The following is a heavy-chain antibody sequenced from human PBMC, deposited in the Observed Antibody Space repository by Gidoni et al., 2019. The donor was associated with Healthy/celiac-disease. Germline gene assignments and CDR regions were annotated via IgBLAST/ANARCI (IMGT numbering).Heavy chain of an antibody. Sequence: EVQLVESGGGLVKPGGSLRLSCAASGFTFSSYSMNWVRQAPGKGLEWVSSISSSSSYIYYADSVKGRFTISRDNAKNSLYLQMNSLRAEDTAVYYCARGVVVPAAYYYYGMDVWGQGTTVTVSS. V-gene: IGHV3-21*01. CDR1: GFTFSSYS. CDR3: ARGVVVPAAYYYYGMDV. J-gene: IGHJ6*02. CDR2: ISSSSSYI. D-gene: IGHD2-2*01.